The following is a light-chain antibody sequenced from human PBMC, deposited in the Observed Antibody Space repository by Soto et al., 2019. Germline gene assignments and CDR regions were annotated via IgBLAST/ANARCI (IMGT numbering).Light chain of an antibody. Sequence: ESVLTQSPGTLSLSPRERATLSCRASQGVSSSYLAWYQQKPGQAPRLLIYGASSRATGIPDRFSGSGSGTDFTLTISRLEPEDFAVYYCQQYGSSPWTFGQGTKVDIK. CDR2: GAS. V-gene: IGKV3-20*01. CDR3: QQYGSSPWT. CDR1: QGVSSSY. J-gene: IGKJ1*01.